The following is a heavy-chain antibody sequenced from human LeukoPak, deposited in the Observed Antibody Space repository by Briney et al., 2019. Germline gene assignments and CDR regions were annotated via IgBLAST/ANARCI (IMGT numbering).Heavy chain of an antibody. CDR3: ARLRDGYNSEFDP. V-gene: IGHV4-59*01. J-gene: IGHJ5*02. Sequence: SETLSLTCTVSGGSISSYYWSWIRQPPGKGLEWIGYIYYSGSTNYNPSLKSRVTISVDTSKNQFSLKLSSVTAADTAVYYCARLRDGYNSEFDPWGQGTLVTVSS. D-gene: IGHD5-24*01. CDR1: GGSISSYY. CDR2: IYYSGST.